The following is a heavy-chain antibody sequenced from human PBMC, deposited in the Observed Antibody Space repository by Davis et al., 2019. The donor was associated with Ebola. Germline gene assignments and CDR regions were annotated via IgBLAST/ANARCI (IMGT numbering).Heavy chain of an antibody. V-gene: IGHV1-46*01. CDR1: GYTFTTSY. J-gene: IGHJ4*02. Sequence: ASVKVSCKASGYTFTTSYIHWVRQAPGHGLEWMGIINPTGGNTFYAQKFQGRVTMTRHTSTSTVYMELSSLTSKDTAVYFCAREEDYWGQGTLVTVSS. CDR3: AREEDY. CDR2: INPTGGNT.